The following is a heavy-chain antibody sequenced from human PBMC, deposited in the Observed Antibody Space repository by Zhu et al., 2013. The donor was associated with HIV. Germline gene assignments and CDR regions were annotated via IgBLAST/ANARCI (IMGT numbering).Heavy chain of an antibody. CDR1: GFTFTSFY. V-gene: IGHV1-2*02. J-gene: IGHJ3*01. CDR2: INPSGGNS. Sequence: VHFTQSGPEMKKPGASVKVSCKASGFTFTSFYLHWVRQVPGQGLQWMGVINPSGGNSTYGQKFKGRVSMTRDTTIHTAYMQLNRLVYDDTAVYYCARDERALDVWGQGTMVTVSS. D-gene: IGHD6-25*01. CDR3: ARDERALDV.